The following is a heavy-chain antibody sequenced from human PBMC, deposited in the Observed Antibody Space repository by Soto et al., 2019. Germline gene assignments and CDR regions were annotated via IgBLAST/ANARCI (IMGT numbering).Heavy chain of an antibody. D-gene: IGHD3-3*01. J-gene: IGHJ6*02. CDR3: AKGGSTFWYYYYGMDV. V-gene: IGHV3-23*01. CDR2: LSGSGGST. Sequence: PGGSLRLSCAASGFTFSSYAMNWVRQAPGKGLEWVSALSGSGGSTYYADSVKGRFTISRDNSKNTLYLQMYSLRAEDTAVYYCAKGGSTFWYYYYGMDVWGQGTTVPVYS. CDR1: GFTFSSYA.